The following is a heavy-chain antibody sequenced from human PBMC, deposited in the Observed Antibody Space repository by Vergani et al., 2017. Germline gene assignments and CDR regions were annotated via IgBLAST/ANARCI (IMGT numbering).Heavy chain of an antibody. CDR1: GGTFSSYA. D-gene: IGHD3-22*01. CDR3: ARNPLYYYDSSVVLGGNWFDP. Sequence: QAPLGQSDSEVKKPGDSVKVSCKASGGTFSSYAISWVRQAPGQGLEWMGRIIPIFGTANYAQKFQGRVTITADESTSTAYMELSSLRSEDTAVYYCARNPLYYYDSSVVLGGNWFDPWGQGTLVTVSS. J-gene: IGHJ5*02. CDR2: IIPIFGTA. V-gene: IGHV1-69*15.